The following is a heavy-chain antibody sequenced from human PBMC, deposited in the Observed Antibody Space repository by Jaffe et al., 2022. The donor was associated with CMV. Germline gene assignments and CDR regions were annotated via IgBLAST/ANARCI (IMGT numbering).Heavy chain of an antibody. D-gene: IGHD1-26*01. CDR3: ARDRVGEGPLGYYYGMDV. CDR1: GFTVSSNY. J-gene: IGHJ6*02. V-gene: IGHV3-53*01. Sequence: EVQLVESGGGLIQPGGSLRLSCAASGFTVSSNYMSWVRQAPGKGLEWVSVIYSGGSTYYADSVKGRFTISRDNSKNTLYLQMNSLRAEDTAVYYCARDRVGEGPLGYYYGMDVWGQGTTVTVSS. CDR2: IYSGGST.